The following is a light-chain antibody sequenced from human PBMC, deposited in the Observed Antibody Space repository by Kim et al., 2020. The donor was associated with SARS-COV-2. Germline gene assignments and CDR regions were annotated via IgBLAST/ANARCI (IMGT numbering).Light chain of an antibody. CDR3: QQCGNSPWS. CDR2: HAS. CDR1: QVVSSSY. J-gene: IGKJ1*01. V-gene: IGKV3-20*01. Sequence: SPGDRATPSCRASQVVSSSYLAWYQQKPGQAPRLLIYHASRRATGIPDRFSGSGSGTDFTLTISRLEPEDFAVYHCQQCGNSPWSFGQGTKVDIK.